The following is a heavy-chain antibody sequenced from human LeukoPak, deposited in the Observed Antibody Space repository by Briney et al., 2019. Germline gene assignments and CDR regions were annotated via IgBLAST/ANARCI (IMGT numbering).Heavy chain of an antibody. D-gene: IGHD2-15*01. J-gene: IGHJ1*01. Sequence: PGGSLRLSCAASGFTFSSYAMHWVRQAPGKGLEWVAVISYDGSNKYYADSVKGRFTISRDNSKNTLYLQMNSLRAEDTAVYYCARDASLGGPVAEYFQHWGQGTLVTVSS. V-gene: IGHV3-30-3*01. CDR3: ARDASLGGPVAEYFQH. CDR1: GFTFSSYA. CDR2: ISYDGSNK.